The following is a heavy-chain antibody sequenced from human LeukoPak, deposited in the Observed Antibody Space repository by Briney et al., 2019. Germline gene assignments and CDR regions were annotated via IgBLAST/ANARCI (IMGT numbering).Heavy chain of an antibody. CDR3: AKALYGGHDY. D-gene: IGHD4-23*01. Sequence: GGSLRLSCAASGFTFSTYAMSWVRQAPGKGLECVSALSGNGNTIYYADSVKGRFAISRDNSKNTLSLQMNSLRAEDTAVYYCAKALYGGHDYWGQGTLVTVSS. V-gene: IGHV3-23*01. CDR1: GFTFSTYA. CDR2: LSGNGNTI. J-gene: IGHJ4*02.